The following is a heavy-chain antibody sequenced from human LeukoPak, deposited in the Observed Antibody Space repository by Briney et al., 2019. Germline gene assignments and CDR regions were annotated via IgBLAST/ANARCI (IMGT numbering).Heavy chain of an antibody. CDR3: ARARVVSAAGNWFDP. D-gene: IGHD6-13*01. Sequence: SETLSLTCTVSGDSISGGNYYWNWIRQPAGKGLEWIGRIYPTGRTTYNPSLKSRVTISVDTSKNQFSLNLSSVTAADTAVYYCARARVVSAAGNWFDPWGQGTLVTVSS. CDR1: GDSISGGNYY. J-gene: IGHJ5*02. CDR2: IYPTGRT. V-gene: IGHV4-61*02.